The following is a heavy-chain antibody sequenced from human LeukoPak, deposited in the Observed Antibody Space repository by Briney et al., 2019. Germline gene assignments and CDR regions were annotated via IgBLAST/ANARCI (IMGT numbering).Heavy chain of an antibody. CDR2: ISSSGSTI. D-gene: IGHD6-13*01. V-gene: IGHV3-11*04. CDR3: AKDRRPYSSSWYYFDY. CDR1: GFTFSGYY. Sequence: GGSLRLSCAASGFTFSGYYMSWIRQAPGKGLEWVSYISSSGSTIYYADSVKGRFTISRDNSKNTLYLQMNSLRAEDTAVYYCAKDRRPYSSSWYYFDYWGQGTLVTVSS. J-gene: IGHJ4*02.